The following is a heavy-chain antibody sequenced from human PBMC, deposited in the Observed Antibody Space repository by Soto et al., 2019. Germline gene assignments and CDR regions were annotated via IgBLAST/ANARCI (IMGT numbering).Heavy chain of an antibody. D-gene: IGHD6-19*01. V-gene: IGHV4-59*12. CDR2: ISYTGST. CDR1: GDTIRSDY. CDR3: VRRPGWYKIDS. Sequence: SETLSLTCSVSGDTIRSDYWNWIRQPPGKRLEWIGYISYTGSTNYNPSLRSRVTLSVDKSKNQFSLKMNSMTAADTAVYFCVRRPGWYKIDSWGQGILVTFSS. J-gene: IGHJ4*02.